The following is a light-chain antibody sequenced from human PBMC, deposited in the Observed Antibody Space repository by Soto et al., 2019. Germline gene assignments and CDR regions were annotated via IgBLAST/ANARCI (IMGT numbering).Light chain of an antibody. Sequence: DIQMTQSPSTLSGSVGDRVTITCRASQTISSWLACYQQKLGKAPKLLIYKASTLKSGVPSRFSGSVSGTEFTLTISSLQPDDFATYYCQHYNSYSEAFGQGTKVERK. J-gene: IGKJ1*01. CDR2: KAS. CDR1: QTISSW. CDR3: QHYNSYSEA. V-gene: IGKV1-5*03.